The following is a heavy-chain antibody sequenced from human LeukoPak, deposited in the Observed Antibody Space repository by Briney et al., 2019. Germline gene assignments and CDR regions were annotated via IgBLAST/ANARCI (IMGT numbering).Heavy chain of an antibody. J-gene: IGHJ4*02. CDR3: ARDIEYSSPRGVDY. Sequence: GRSLRLSCAASGFTFSTYAMHWVRQAPGKGLEWVAVISYDGSNKYYAESVKGRFTISRDNSKNTLYLQMNSLRAEDTAVYYCARDIEYSSPRGVDYWGQGTLVTVSS. CDR1: GFTFSTYA. D-gene: IGHD6-6*01. V-gene: IGHV3-30-3*01. CDR2: ISYDGSNK.